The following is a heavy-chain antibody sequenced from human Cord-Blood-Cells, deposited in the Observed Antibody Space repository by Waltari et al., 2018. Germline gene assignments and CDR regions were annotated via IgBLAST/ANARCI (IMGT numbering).Heavy chain of an antibody. Sequence: EVQLVESGGGWVQPGGSLRLSCAASGFPVSSYWMSWVRQAPGKGLEWVANIKQDGSEKYYVDSVKGRFTISRDNAKNSLYLQMNSLRAEDTAVYYCARGTTTMVRGVFDYWGQGTLVTVSS. CDR3: ARGTTTMVRGVFDY. V-gene: IGHV3-7*01. CDR2: IKQDGSEK. D-gene: IGHD3-10*01. CDR1: GFPVSSYW. J-gene: IGHJ4*02.